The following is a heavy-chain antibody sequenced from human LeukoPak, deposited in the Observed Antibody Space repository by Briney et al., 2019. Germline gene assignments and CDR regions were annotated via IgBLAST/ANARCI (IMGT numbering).Heavy chain of an antibody. CDR3: ARDRGFGELFDY. CDR1: GFTFSSYS. Sequence: PGGSLRLPCAASGFTFSSYSMNWVRQAPGKGLEWVSSISSSSSYIYYADSVKGRFTISRDNAKNSLYLQMNSLRAEDTAVYYCARDRGFGELFDYWGQGTLVTVSS. CDR2: ISSSSSYI. D-gene: IGHD3-10*01. J-gene: IGHJ4*02. V-gene: IGHV3-21*01.